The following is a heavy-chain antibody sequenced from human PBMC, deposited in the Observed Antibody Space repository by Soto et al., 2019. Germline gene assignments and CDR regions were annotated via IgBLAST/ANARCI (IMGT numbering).Heavy chain of an antibody. CDR3: ARGISPDVMTTSPVYYYYYMDV. J-gene: IGHJ6*03. D-gene: IGHD4-17*01. Sequence: SETLSLTCTVPGGSISSYYWSWIRQPPGKGLEWIGYIYYSGSTNYNPSLKSRVAISVDTSKNQFSLKLSSVTAADTAVYYCARGISPDVMTTSPVYYYYYMDVWGKGTTVTVSS. V-gene: IGHV4-59*01. CDR2: IYYSGST. CDR1: GGSISSYY.